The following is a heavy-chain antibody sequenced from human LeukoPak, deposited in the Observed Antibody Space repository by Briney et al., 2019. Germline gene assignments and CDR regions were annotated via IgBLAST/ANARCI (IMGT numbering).Heavy chain of an antibody. CDR3: ITFSMIVVVITD. CDR2: IKSKSDGGTT. V-gene: IGHV3-15*01. Sequence: GGSLRLSCAASGFTFSNAWMSWVRQAPGKGLEWVGRIKSKSDGGTTDYAAPVKGRFTISRDNSKNTLYLQMNSLKTEDTAVYYCITFSMIVVVITDWGQGTLVTVSS. CDR1: GFTFSNAW. J-gene: IGHJ4*02. D-gene: IGHD3-22*01.